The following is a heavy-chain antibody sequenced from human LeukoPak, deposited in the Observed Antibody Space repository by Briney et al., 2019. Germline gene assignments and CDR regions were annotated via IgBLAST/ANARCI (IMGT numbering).Heavy chain of an antibody. CDR1: GGSFSGYY. Sequence: PSETLSLTCAVYGGSFSGYYWSWIRQPPGKGLEWIGEINHSGSTNYNPSLKSRVTISVDTSKNQFSLKLSSVTAADTALYYCAGVEWELRHWFDPWGQGTLVTVSS. J-gene: IGHJ5*02. CDR3: AGVEWELRHWFDP. CDR2: INHSGST. D-gene: IGHD1-26*01. V-gene: IGHV4-34*01.